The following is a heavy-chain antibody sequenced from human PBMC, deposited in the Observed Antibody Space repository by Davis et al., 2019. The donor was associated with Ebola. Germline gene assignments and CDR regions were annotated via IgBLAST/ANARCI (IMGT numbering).Heavy chain of an antibody. D-gene: IGHD3-10*01. V-gene: IGHV3-9*01. Sequence: SLKISCAASGFTFDDYAMHWVRQAPGKGLEWVSGISWNSGSIGYADSAKGRFTISRDNAKNSLYLQMNSLRAEDTALYYCAKEGAMVRGYDYWGQGTLVTVSS. CDR1: GFTFDDYA. CDR2: ISWNSGSI. CDR3: AKEGAMVRGYDY. J-gene: IGHJ4*02.